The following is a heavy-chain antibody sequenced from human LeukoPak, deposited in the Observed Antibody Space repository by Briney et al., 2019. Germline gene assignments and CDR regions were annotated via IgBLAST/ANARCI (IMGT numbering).Heavy chain of an antibody. J-gene: IGHJ3*02. D-gene: IGHD1-1*01. V-gene: IGHV1-69*13. CDR3: ARSLRTGAPNDAAFDI. Sequence: SVRVSCKASGGTFSSYAISWVRQAPGQGLEWMGGIIPIFGTANYAQKFQGRVTITADESTSTAYMELSSLRSEDTAVYYCARSLRTGAPNDAAFDIWGQGTMVTVSS. CDR1: GGTFSSYA. CDR2: IIPIFGTA.